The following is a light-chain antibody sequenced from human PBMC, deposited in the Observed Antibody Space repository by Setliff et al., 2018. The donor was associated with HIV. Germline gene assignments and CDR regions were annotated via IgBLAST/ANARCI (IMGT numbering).Light chain of an antibody. J-gene: IGKJ5*01. CDR1: RDIRNY. Sequence: DIQMTQSPSSLSASVGDRVNITCRAGRDIRNYLNWYQQKPRETPKLLIFGATSLHSGVPSRFSGSGSGTDLTLTIFSLQPEDFATYYCQQTYSKPYTFGQGTRLEIK. CDR2: GAT. CDR3: QQTYSKPYT. V-gene: IGKV1-39*01.